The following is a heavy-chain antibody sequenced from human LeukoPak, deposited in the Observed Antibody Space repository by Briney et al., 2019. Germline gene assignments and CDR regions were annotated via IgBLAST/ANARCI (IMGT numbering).Heavy chain of an antibody. J-gene: IGHJ6*03. CDR2: ISSSSFKI. Sequence: GGSLRLSCAASEFTFVRYAMNWVRQAPGKGLEWVSYISSSSFKIGYADSVKGRFTVSRDNSKNSLYLQMDSLRVEDTAVYYCVRDPSYGSSWYYYMDVWGKGTTVTVSS. D-gene: IGHD6-13*01. CDR3: VRDPSYGSSWYYYMDV. V-gene: IGHV3-48*04. CDR1: EFTFVRYA.